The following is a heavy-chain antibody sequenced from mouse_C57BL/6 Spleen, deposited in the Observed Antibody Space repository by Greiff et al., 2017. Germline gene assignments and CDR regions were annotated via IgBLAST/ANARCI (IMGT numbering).Heavy chain of an antibody. V-gene: IGHV3-1*01. D-gene: IGHD1-1*01. CDR1: GYSITSGYD. J-gene: IGHJ2*01. CDR3: ARGATVNPFDY. Sequence: EVQLQESGPGMVKPSQSLSLTCTVTGYSITSGYDWHWIRHFPGNKLEWMGYISYSGSTNYNPSLKSRISITHDTSKNHFFLKLNSVTTEDTATYYCARGATVNPFDYWGQGTTLTVSS. CDR2: ISYSGST.